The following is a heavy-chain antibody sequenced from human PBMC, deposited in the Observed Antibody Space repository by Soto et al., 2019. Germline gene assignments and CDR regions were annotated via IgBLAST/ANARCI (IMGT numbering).Heavy chain of an antibody. D-gene: IGHD3-16*01. Sequence: SQTLSLTCAISGDSVSGNSAAWNWIRQSPSRGVEGLVRRYFKTRWYNDYAVSETSLISVTAATTKLQFSLHLNSVAPEDAAVYCFASECPYYVSSDSYLDYWGQGALVTVSS. V-gene: IGHV6-1*01. J-gene: IGHJ4*02. CDR3: ASECPYYVSSDSYLDY. CDR1: GDSVSGNSAA. CDR2: RYFKTRWYN.